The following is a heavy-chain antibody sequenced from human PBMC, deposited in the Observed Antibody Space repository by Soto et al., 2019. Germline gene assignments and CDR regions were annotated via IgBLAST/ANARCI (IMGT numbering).Heavy chain of an antibody. CDR1: GGTFSSYT. CDR3: ARGGQWLVPFDY. V-gene: IGHV1-69*02. CDR2: IIPILGIA. D-gene: IGHD6-19*01. J-gene: IGHJ4*02. Sequence: QVQLVQSGAEVKKPGSSVKVSCKASGGTFSSYTISWVRQAPGQGLEWMGRIIPILGIANYAQKFQGRVTITADKSPSTAYMELSSLRSEDTAVYYCARGGQWLVPFDYWGQGTLVTVSS.